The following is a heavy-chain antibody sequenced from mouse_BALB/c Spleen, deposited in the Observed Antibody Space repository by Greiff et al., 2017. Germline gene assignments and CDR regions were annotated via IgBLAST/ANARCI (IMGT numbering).Heavy chain of an antibody. CDR2: INPSTGYT. D-gene: IGHD2-14*01. J-gene: IGHJ4*01. CDR3: ASYYRYDGVY. CDR1: GYTFTSYW. V-gene: IGHV1-7*01. Sequence: VQRVESGAELAKPGASVKMSCKASGYTFTSYWMHWVKQRPGQGLEWIGYINPSTGYTEYNQKFKDKATLTADKSSSTAYMELSSLTSEDSAVYYCASYYRYDGVYWGQGTSVTVSS.